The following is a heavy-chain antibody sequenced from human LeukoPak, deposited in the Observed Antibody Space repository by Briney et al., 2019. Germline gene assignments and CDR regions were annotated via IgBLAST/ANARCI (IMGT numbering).Heavy chain of an antibody. D-gene: IGHD3-9*01. CDR1: GFTFNSYW. J-gene: IGHJ4*02. CDR2: IKQDGSEK. Sequence: PGGSLRLSCAASGFTFNSYWMSWVRQAPGKGLEWVANIKQDGSEKYYVDSVKGRFTISRDNAKNSLYLQMNSLRAEDTALYYCARLEDYDILTGFDYWGQGTLVTVPS. CDR3: ARLEDYDILTGFDY. V-gene: IGHV3-7*01.